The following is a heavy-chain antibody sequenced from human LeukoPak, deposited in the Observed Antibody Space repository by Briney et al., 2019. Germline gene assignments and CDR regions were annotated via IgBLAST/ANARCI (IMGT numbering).Heavy chain of an antibody. J-gene: IGHJ4*02. CDR1: GFTFSSYE. CDR2: ISSSGSTI. Sequence: PGGSLRLSCAASGFTFSSYEMNWVRQAPGKGLEWVSYISSSGSTIYYADSVKGRFTISRDNAKNSLYLQMNSLRAEDTAVYYCAKDQCGGDCYLFDYWGQGTLVTVSS. V-gene: IGHV3-48*03. CDR3: AKDQCGGDCYLFDY. D-gene: IGHD2-21*02.